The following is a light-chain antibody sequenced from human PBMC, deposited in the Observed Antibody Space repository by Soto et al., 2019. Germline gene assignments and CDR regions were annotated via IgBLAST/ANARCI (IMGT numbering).Light chain of an antibody. CDR1: QSVSSNY. CDR3: QHGGHSPMYT. V-gene: IGKV3-20*01. J-gene: IGKJ2*01. Sequence: DIVLTQSPGTLSLSPGDRATLSCRASQSVSSNYLAWYQQKPGRAPRLLIYGASSRATGIPDRFSGSGSGTDFTITISRLAPEDSAVYSCQHGGHSPMYTFGQGTKLEIK. CDR2: GAS.